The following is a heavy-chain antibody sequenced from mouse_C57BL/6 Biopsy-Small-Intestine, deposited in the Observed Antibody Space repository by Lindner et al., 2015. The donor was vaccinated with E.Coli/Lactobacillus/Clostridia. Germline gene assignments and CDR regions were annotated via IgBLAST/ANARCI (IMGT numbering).Heavy chain of an antibody. D-gene: IGHD2-1*01. CDR3: AANYGTLAWFAY. CDR1: GYSFTGYY. Sequence: QLQESGPELVKPGASVEISCKASGYSFTGYYIHWVKQSRGNILDWIGYISPYNGISSYNQKFKGKATLTVDKSSSTAYMEVRSLTSEDSAVYYCAANYGTLAWFAYWGQGTLVTVSA. J-gene: IGHJ3*01. V-gene: IGHV1-31*01. CDR2: ISPYNGIS.